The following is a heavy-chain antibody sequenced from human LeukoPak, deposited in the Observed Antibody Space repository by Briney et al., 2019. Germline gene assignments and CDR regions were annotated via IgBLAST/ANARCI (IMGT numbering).Heavy chain of an antibody. CDR3: TKDKSIAASGTHLYHMDV. Sequence: AGGSLRLSCAASGFPFSSYGMHWVRQAPGRGLEWVAFIRYDGNTKYYADSVKGRFTISRDNSKNTLHLQMNSLRTEDTAMYYCTKDKSIAASGTHLYHMDVWGKGTTVTVSS. CDR2: IRYDGNTK. V-gene: IGHV3-30*02. CDR1: GFPFSSYG. J-gene: IGHJ6*03. D-gene: IGHD6-13*01.